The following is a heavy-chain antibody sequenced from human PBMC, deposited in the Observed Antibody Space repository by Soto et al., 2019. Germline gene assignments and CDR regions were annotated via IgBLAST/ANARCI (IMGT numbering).Heavy chain of an antibody. CDR3: ARGLVVPAAGYFQH. V-gene: IGHV1-46*01. D-gene: IGHD2-2*01. CDR2: INPFDGSR. CDR1: GYIFTSYY. Sequence: ASVKVSCKASGYIFTSYYIHWVRQAPGQGIEWMGWINPFDGSRMFAQSFQGRVTMTRDTSTSTVYMEVSGLRSEDTAVYYCARGLVVPAAGYFQHWG. J-gene: IGHJ1*01.